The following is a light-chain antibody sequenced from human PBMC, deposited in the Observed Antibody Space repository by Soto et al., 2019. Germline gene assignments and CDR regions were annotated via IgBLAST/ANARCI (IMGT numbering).Light chain of an antibody. CDR2: GAS. CDR1: QSVSNK. V-gene: IGKV3D-15*01. CDR3: QQYNNWPPVT. Sequence: EIVMTQSPATLSVSPGERATLSCRASQSVSNKLAWYQQKPGQAPRLLIYGASTRATGIPARFSGSGSGTEFTLSISSLQSEDFAVYYCQQYNNWPPVTFGGGTKVESK. J-gene: IGKJ4*01.